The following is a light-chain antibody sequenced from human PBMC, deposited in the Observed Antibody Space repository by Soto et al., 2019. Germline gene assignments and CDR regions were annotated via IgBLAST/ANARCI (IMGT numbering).Light chain of an antibody. CDR2: ATS. J-gene: IGKJ1*01. Sequence: DIQMTQPSCTPTPSVSSRVTITCPTRNSSSKYLNWYQQKPGKAPKLLIYATSSLHSGVPARFSGGGSGTDFTLTISSLQPEDFATYYCQQCCSTPRTFGQGTKVDI. CDR3: QQCCSTPRT. V-gene: IGKV1-39*01. CDR1: NSSSKY.